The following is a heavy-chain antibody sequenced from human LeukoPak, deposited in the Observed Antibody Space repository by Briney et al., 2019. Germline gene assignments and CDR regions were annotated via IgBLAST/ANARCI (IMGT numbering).Heavy chain of an antibody. CDR3: ASFSLVPNAFDI. CDR2: INPNSGGT. Sequence: ASVKVSCTASGYTFTGYYMHWVRQAPGQGLERRGWINPNSGGTNYAQKFQGRVTMTRDTSTSTAYMELSRLRSDDTAVYYCASFSLVPNAFDIWGQGTMVTVSS. CDR1: GYTFTGYY. D-gene: IGHD3-3*01. V-gene: IGHV1-2*02. J-gene: IGHJ3*02.